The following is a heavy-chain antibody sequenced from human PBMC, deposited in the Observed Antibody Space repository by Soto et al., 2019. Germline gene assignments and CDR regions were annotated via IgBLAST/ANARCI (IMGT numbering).Heavy chain of an antibody. Sequence: GGSLRLSCAASGFTFSSYAMSWVRQAPGRGLEWVSAISGSGGSTYYADSVKGRFTISRDNSKNTLYLQMNSLRAEDTAVYYCAKGLSGSSGSPYYFDYWGQGTLVTVS. V-gene: IGHV3-23*01. CDR1: GFTFSSYA. CDR3: AKGLSGSSGSPYYFDY. D-gene: IGHD6-19*01. CDR2: ISGSGGST. J-gene: IGHJ4*02.